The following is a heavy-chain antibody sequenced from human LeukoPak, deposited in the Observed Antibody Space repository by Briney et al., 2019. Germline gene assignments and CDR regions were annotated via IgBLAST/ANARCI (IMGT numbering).Heavy chain of an antibody. V-gene: IGHV4-4*07. J-gene: IGHJ4*02. CDR2: IYSSGST. CDR1: GGSISSYY. D-gene: IGHD5-12*01. CDR3: ARIYSGYDLAFDY. Sequence: SQTLSLTCTVSGGSISSYYWSWIRQPAGNRLEWIGRIYSSGSTNYNSSLKSRVTMSVDTSKNQFSLKLSSVTAADTAVYYRARIYSGYDLAFDYWGQGTLVTVSS.